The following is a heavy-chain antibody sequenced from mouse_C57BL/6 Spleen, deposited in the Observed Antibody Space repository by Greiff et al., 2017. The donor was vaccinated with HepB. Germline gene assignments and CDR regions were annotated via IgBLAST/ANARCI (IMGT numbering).Heavy chain of an antibody. V-gene: IGHV1-54*01. J-gene: IGHJ1*03. CDR1: GYAFTNYL. CDR3: ASPHYGSSYGYFDV. D-gene: IGHD1-1*01. Sequence: VQLQQSGAELVRPGTSVKVSCKASGYAFTNYLIEWVKQRPGQGLEWIGVINPGSGGTNYNEKFKGKATLTADKSSSTAYMQLSSLTSEDSAVYFCASPHYGSSYGYFDVWGTGTTVTVSS. CDR2: INPGSGGT.